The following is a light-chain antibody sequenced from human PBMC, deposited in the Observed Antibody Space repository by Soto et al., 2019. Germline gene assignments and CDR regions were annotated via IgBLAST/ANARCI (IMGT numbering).Light chain of an antibody. Sequence: EIVMTQSPATLSVSPGERATLSCRASQSFGSNLAWYQQKPGQAPRLLIYGASTRATGVPARFSGSGSGTEFTLTISSLQSEDFAVYYCQQYNNWPPTWTFGQGTKVDIK. V-gene: IGKV3-15*01. J-gene: IGKJ1*01. CDR2: GAS. CDR1: QSFGSN. CDR3: QQYNNWPPTWT.